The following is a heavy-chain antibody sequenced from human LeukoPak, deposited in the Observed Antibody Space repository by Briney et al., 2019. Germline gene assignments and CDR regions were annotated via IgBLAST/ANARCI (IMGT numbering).Heavy chain of an antibody. Sequence: GGSLTLSCAASGFTFSNYAMTWVRHAPGKGLEWVSTIYGSGDGTYYADSVKGRFTISRDNSKNTLYVQMNSLRAEDTAVYYCAKGHAPSGSYGDYWGQGTLVTVSS. CDR3: AKGHAPSGSYGDY. D-gene: IGHD1-26*01. CDR2: IYGSGDGT. J-gene: IGHJ4*02. V-gene: IGHV3-23*01. CDR1: GFTFSNYA.